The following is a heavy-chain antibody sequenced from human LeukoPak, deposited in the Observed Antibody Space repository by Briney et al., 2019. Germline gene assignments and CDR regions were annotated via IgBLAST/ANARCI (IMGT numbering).Heavy chain of an antibody. D-gene: IGHD6-6*01. CDR1: GFSFSRYW. Sequence: GGSLRLACAAAGFSFSRYWMHWVRQAPGKVRGWVSDINSEGSITRYADSVKGRFTIPRDNAKNTLYLQMKSLRAEARAVYYCARPDYSSSKYWGPGKLVTASS. V-gene: IGHV3-74*01. J-gene: IGHJ4*02. CDR2: INSEGSIT. CDR3: ARPDYSSSKY.